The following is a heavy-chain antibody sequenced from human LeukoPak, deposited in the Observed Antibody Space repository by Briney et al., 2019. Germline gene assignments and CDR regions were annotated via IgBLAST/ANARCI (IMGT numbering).Heavy chain of an antibody. Sequence: GGSLRLSCAASGFTFSNYWMSWVRQAPGKGLEWVANIKEDGSEKYYVDSVEGRFTISRDNAQNSLYLQMNSLRVEDTAVYYCARARVYSHMDVWGKGTTVTVS. D-gene: IGHD2-21*01. J-gene: IGHJ6*03. CDR1: GFTFSNYW. CDR2: IKEDGSEK. CDR3: ARARVYSHMDV. V-gene: IGHV3-7*01.